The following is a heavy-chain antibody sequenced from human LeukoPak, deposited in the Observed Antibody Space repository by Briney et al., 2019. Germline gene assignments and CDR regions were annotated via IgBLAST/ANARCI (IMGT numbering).Heavy chain of an antibody. J-gene: IGHJ6*02. CDR2: IYPGDSDT. CDR1: GYSFTSYW. Sequence: GESQKISCKGSGYSFTSYWIGWVRQMPGKGPEWMGIIYPGDSDTRYSPSFQGQVTISADKSISTAYLQWSSLKASDTAMYYCASGRRYYYYGMDVWGQGTTVTVSS. V-gene: IGHV5-51*01. CDR3: ASGRRYYYYGMDV.